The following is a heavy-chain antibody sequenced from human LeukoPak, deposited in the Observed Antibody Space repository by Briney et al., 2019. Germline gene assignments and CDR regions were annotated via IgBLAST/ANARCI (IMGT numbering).Heavy chain of an antibody. Sequence: SETLSLTCKVSGYPIGLDYYWVWIRQAPGRGLQWIGGFHRGRIQYNSALKSRVTISIDSSKNQFSLRMWPVTAADTVFYFCARAPSSDESGNGYPNLGWLDPWGQGALVTVSS. D-gene: IGHD5-24*01. CDR3: ARAPSSDESGNGYPNLGWLDP. J-gene: IGHJ5*02. V-gene: IGHV4-38-2*02. CDR2: FHRGRI. CDR1: GYPIGLDYY.